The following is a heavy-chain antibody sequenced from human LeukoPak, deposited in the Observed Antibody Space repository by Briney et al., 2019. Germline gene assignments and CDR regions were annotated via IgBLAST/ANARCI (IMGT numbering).Heavy chain of an antibody. J-gene: IGHJ6*03. D-gene: IGHD3-9*01. Sequence: GGSLRLSCAASGFTFSSYAMSWVRQAPGKGLEWVSAISGSGGSTYYADSVKGRFTIPRDNSKNTLYLQMNSLRAEDTAVYYCARGYYDILTGYYYYMDVWGKGTTVTVSS. CDR1: GFTFSSYA. CDR3: ARGYYDILTGYYYYMDV. CDR2: ISGSGGST. V-gene: IGHV3-23*01.